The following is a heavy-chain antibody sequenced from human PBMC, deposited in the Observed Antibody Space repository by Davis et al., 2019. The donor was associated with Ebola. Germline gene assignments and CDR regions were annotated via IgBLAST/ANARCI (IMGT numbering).Heavy chain of an antibody. Sequence: ASVKVSCKASGYTFTSYGISWVRQAPGQGLEWMGWINTNTGNPTYAQGFTGRFVFSLDTSVSTAYLQISSLKAEDTAVYYCARTDSSGWYGPHFDYWGQGTLVTVSS. J-gene: IGHJ4*02. V-gene: IGHV7-4-1*02. CDR1: GYTFTSYG. D-gene: IGHD6-19*01. CDR2: INTNTGNP. CDR3: ARTDSSGWYGPHFDY.